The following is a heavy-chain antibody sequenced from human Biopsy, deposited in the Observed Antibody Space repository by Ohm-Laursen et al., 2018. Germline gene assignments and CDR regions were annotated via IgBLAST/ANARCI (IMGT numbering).Heavy chain of an antibody. J-gene: IGHJ4*02. CDR3: ASLEDRTFDK. Sequence: SLRLSCAASGITVSGNYMTWVRQAPGKGLEWVSVIYLGGTTYYADSVKGRFTISRDNSKNMVYLQMNSLRAEDTAVYYCASLEDRTFDKWGQGTLVTVSS. V-gene: IGHV3-53*01. CDR2: IYLGGTT. CDR1: GITVSGNY.